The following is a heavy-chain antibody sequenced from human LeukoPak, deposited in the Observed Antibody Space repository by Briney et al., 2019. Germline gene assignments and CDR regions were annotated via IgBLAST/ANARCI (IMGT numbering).Heavy chain of an antibody. Sequence: SGGSLRLSCAASGFTFSSYSMNWVRQAPGKGLEWVSSISSSSSYIYYADSVKGRFTISRDNAKNSLYLQMNSLRAEDTAVYYCARFPSVPPYDSSGYYQYYYGMDVWGQGTTVTVS. V-gene: IGHV3-21*01. CDR3: ARFPSVPPYDSSGYYQYYYGMDV. CDR2: ISSSSSYI. D-gene: IGHD3-22*01. CDR1: GFTFSSYS. J-gene: IGHJ6*02.